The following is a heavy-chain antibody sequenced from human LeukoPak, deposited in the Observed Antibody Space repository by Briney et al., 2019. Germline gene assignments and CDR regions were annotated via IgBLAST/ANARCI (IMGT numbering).Heavy chain of an antibody. V-gene: IGHV1-18*01. CDR2: ISGYNANT. Sequence: ASVKVSCKASGYTFTSYGISWMRQAPGQGLEWMGWISGYNANTKYEQQLQGRVTMTTDTSTSKAYMELRSLRSDDTAVYFCARLAYCSGRDCPTSYYNWFDPWGQGTLVTVSS. CDR3: ARLAYCSGRDCPTSYYNWFDP. D-gene: IGHD2-21*01. J-gene: IGHJ5*02. CDR1: GYTFTSYG.